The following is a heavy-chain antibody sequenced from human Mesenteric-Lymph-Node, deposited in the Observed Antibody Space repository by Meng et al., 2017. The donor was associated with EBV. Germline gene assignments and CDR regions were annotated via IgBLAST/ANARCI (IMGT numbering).Heavy chain of an antibody. Sequence: PGAGPGVVEPSGTLSLTCAVSGGSISSTKGWGWVRQPPGKGLEWIGEIFHTGSTNYNPSLKSRLTMSVDKSKNQLSLKLTSVTAADTAVYYCATVGDYGDYVGLDNWGQGTLVTVSS. CDR2: IFHTGST. CDR3: ATVGDYGDYVGLDN. CDR1: GGSISSTKG. D-gene: IGHD4-17*01. J-gene: IGHJ4*02. V-gene: IGHV4-4*02.